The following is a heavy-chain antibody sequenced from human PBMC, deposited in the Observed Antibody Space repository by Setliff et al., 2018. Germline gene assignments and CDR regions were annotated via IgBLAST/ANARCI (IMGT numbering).Heavy chain of an antibody. V-gene: IGHV4-59*01. Sequence: ASETLSLTCTVSGGSISSSYWSWIRQPPGKGLEWIGYIHYSGNTNYNPSLKSRVTISFNTSKNQISLKLSSVTPADTAVYYCARGSDFYYGSGTIDSWGPGTLVTVSS. J-gene: IGHJ4*02. D-gene: IGHD3-10*01. CDR2: IHYSGNT. CDR3: ARGSDFYYGSGTIDS. CDR1: GGSISSSY.